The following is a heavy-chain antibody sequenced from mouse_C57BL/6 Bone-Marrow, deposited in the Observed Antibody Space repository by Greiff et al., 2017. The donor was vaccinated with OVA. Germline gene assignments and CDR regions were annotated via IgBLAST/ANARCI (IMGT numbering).Heavy chain of an antibody. CDR2: ISDGGSYT. CDR3: NDFGD. CDR1: GFTFSSYA. Sequence: EVKLVESGGGLVKPGGSLKLSCAASGFTFSSYAMSWVRQTPEKRLEWVATISDGGSYTYYPDNVKGRFTISRDNAKNNLYLQMSHLKSEDTAMYYCNDFGDWGQGTTLTVSS. V-gene: IGHV5-4*03. J-gene: IGHJ2*01.